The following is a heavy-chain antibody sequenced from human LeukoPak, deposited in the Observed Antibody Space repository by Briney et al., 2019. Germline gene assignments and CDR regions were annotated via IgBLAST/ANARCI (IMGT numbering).Heavy chain of an antibody. CDR3: ARRAGAYSHPYDY. V-gene: IGHV3-30*04. D-gene: IGHD4/OR15-4a*01. CDR1: GFTFSSYA. J-gene: IGHJ4*02. CDR2: ISYDGSNK. Sequence: GGSLRLSCAASGFTFSSYAMHWVRQAPGKGLEWVAVISYDGSNKYYADSVKGRFTICRDNSKNTLYLQMNSLRAEDTAVYYCARRAGAYSHPYDYWGQGTLVTVSS.